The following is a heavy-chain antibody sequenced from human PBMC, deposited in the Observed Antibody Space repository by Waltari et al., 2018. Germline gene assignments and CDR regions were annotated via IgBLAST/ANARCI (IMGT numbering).Heavy chain of an antibody. CDR1: GFTFGDYA. CDR3: TRIRITIFGVVKIGDY. CDR2: IRSKAYGGTT. J-gene: IGHJ4*02. V-gene: IGHV3-49*04. Sequence: EVQLLESGGGLVQPGGSLRLSCAASGFTFGDYAMRWVRQAPGKGLEWVGFIRSKAYGGTTEYAASVKGRFTISRDDSKSIAYLQMNSLKTEDTAVYYCTRIRITIFGVVKIGDYWGQGTLVTVSS. D-gene: IGHD3-3*01.